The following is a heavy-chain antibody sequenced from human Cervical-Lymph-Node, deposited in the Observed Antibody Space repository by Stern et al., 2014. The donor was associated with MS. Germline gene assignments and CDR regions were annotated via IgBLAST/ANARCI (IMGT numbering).Heavy chain of an antibody. CDR3: AVVVAATFDF. D-gene: IGHD2-15*01. V-gene: IGHV1-18*01. CDR2: ISTYNGNT. CDR1: GYTFTSHG. J-gene: IGHJ4*02. Sequence: QVQLGQSGDEVKQPGASVKVSCKASGYTFTSHGISWVRQAPGQGLEWMGWISTYNGNTNYAQKLQGRVTMTTDTSTNTAYMELRSLRSDDTAVYYCAVVVAATFDFWGQGTLVTVSS.